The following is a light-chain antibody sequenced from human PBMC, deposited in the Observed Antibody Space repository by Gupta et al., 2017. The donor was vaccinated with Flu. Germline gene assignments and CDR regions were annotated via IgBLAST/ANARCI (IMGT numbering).Light chain of an antibody. Sequence: QSVLTPPPSAPGPPGQRLPLSCSGRRCHLGSNVVNWYVPIPGTAPQLHIHCITQPPSGVPDRCSGSNSGTAASLAISGLQAEDEVDYYCAAWDDRLNAVVFGGGIKLTAL. CDR1: RCHLGSNV. CDR3: AAWDDRLNAVV. V-gene: IGLV1-44*01. CDR2: CIT. J-gene: IGLJ2*01.